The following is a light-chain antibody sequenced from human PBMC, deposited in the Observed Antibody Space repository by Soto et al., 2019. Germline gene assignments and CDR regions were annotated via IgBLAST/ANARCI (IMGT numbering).Light chain of an antibody. J-gene: IGKJ1*01. V-gene: IGKV3-11*01. CDR2: DVS. CDR3: QKRYSWPRT. CDR1: QNISNY. Sequence: VVLTQSPATLSLSPAIRDTLSCRASQNISNYLIWYQQKPGEAPRLLIYDVSNRPTGIPARFSGSGSRTDFTLTIGSLEPEDFAVYYCQKRYSWPRTFGRGTTVDIK.